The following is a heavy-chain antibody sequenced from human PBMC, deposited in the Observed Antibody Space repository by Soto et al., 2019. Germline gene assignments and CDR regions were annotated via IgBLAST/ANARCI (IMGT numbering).Heavy chain of an antibody. V-gene: IGHV4-39*01. J-gene: IGHJ4*02. CDR2: TYYSGST. CDR1: GGSISSSSYY. D-gene: IGHD6-13*01. CDR3: ARLDRVAGYDY. Sequence: SETLSLTCTVSGGSISSSSYYWGWIRQPPGKGLEWIGSTYYSGSTYYNPSLKSRVTISVDTSKNQFSLKLSSVTAADTAVYYCARLDRVAGYDYWGQGTLVTVSS.